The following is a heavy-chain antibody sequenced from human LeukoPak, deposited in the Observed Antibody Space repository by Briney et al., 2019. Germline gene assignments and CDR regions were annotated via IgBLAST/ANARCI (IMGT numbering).Heavy chain of an antibody. CDR2: ISSSSSYV. V-gene: IGHV3-21*01. D-gene: IGHD6-19*01. J-gene: IGHJ4*02. Sequence: GGSLRLSCAASGFTFSSYSMNWVRQAPGKGLEWVSSISSSSSYVYYADSVKGRFTISRDNAKNSLYLQINSLRAEDTAVYYCARDSEGSGWSIQLDYWGQGTLVTVSS. CDR3: ARDSEGSGWSIQLDY. CDR1: GFTFSSYS.